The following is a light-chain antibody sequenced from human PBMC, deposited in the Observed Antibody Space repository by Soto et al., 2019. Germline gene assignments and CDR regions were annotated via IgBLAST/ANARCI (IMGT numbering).Light chain of an antibody. CDR1: QSVSSTF. J-gene: IGKJ1*01. CDR2: GSS. Sequence: EIVLTQSPDTLSLSPGERVTLSCRASQSVSSTFLAWYQQKPGQAPRVLIYGSSARAAGIPDRFSGSGSGTDFTLTISRLEPEDFAVYYCQQYDSSRTFGQGTKVEMK. CDR3: QQYDSSRT. V-gene: IGKV3-20*01.